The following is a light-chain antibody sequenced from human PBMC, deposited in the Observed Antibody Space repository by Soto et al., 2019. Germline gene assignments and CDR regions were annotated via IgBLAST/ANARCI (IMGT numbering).Light chain of an antibody. CDR2: DAS. CDR1: QSVSSSY. V-gene: IGKV3D-20*02. J-gene: IGKJ1*01. Sequence: EIVMTQSPATLSVSPGQRATLSCRASQSVSSSYLAWYQQKPGQAPRLLIYDASNRATGIPARFSGSGSGTDFTLTISSLEPGDFAVYYCQQRRTFGQGTKVDIK. CDR3: QQRRT.